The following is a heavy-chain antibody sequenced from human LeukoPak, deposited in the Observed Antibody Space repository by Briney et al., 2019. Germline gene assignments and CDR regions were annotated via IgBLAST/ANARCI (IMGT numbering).Heavy chain of an antibody. V-gene: IGHV3-48*03. D-gene: IGHD3-10*01. Sequence: GGSLRLSCAASGFTFSGYDMNWVRQAPGKGLERLSYISSSGSTLYYTDSVKGRFTISRDNAKNSLYLQMNSLRAEDTAVYYCARVGLGSYYNIDQWGQGTPVSVSS. J-gene: IGHJ4*02. CDR1: GFTFSGYD. CDR2: ISSSGSTL. CDR3: ARVGLGSYYNIDQ.